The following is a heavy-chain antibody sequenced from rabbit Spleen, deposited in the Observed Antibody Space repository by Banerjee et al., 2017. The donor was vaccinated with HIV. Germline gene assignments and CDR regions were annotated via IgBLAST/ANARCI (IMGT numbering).Heavy chain of an antibody. V-gene: IGHV1S45*01. CDR2: INAVTGKA. Sequence: QEQLVESGGGLVQPEGSLTLTCTASGFSFSNKAVMCWVRQAPGKGLEWIACINAVTGKAVYASWAKGRFTFSKTASTTVTLQMTSLTAADTATYFCARNLGLWGPGTLVTVS. J-gene: IGHJ4*01. CDR3: ARNLGL. CDR1: GFSFSNKAV.